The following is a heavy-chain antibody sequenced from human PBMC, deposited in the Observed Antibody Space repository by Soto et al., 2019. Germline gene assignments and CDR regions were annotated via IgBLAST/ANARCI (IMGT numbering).Heavy chain of an antibody. CDR1: GGSISSGNW. CDR2: ISHSGNT. CDR3: ARRYGGNFDY. D-gene: IGHD1-26*01. J-gene: IGHJ4*02. Sequence: PSETLSLTCAVSGGSISSGNWWSWVRQSPRKGLEWIGEISHSGNTNHNPSLKSRVTISIDKSKNQFSLKLTSVTAADTAVYYCARRYGGNFDYWGQGTLVTVS. V-gene: IGHV4-4*02.